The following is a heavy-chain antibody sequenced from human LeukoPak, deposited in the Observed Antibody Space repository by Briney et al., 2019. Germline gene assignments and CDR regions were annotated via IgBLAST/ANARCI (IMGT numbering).Heavy chain of an antibody. CDR2: INSSGSTI. V-gene: IGHV3-11*04. J-gene: IGHJ4*02. CDR1: GFTFSEYY. D-gene: IGHD6-19*01. CDR3: ARDPAVAGRDYFDY. Sequence: AGGSLRLSCAASGFTFSEYYMSWIRQAPGKGLEWVSYINSSGSTIYYADSVKGRFTISRDNAKNSLYLQMNSLRAEDTAVYYCARDPAVAGRDYFDYWGQGTLVTVSS.